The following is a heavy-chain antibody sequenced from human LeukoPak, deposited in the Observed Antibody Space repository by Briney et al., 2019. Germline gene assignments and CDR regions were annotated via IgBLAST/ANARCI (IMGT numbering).Heavy chain of an antibody. V-gene: IGHV4-34*01. Sequence: SETLSLTCAVYGGSFSGYYWSWIRQPPGKGLEWIGEINHSGSTDYNPSLKSRVAILVDTSKNQFSLKLSSVTAADTAVYYCARGDYYGSGGYWGQGTLVTVSS. CDR3: ARGDYYGSGGY. CDR2: INHSGST. D-gene: IGHD3-10*01. CDR1: GGSFSGYY. J-gene: IGHJ4*02.